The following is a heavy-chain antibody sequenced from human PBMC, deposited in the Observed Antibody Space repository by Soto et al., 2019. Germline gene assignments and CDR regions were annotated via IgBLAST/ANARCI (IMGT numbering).Heavy chain of an antibody. D-gene: IGHD3-22*01. CDR3: AMGDDSSGLGRKQ. V-gene: IGHV4-31*03. Sequence: QVQLQESGPGLVKPSQTLSLTCTVSGGSISSGGYYWSWIRQHPGKGLEWIGYIYYSGSTYYNPHLKSRVTISVDTSNNQFSLKLSSVTAAETAVYYCAMGDDSSGLGRKQWGQGTLVTVSS. CDR2: IYYSGST. J-gene: IGHJ4*02. CDR1: GGSISSGGYY.